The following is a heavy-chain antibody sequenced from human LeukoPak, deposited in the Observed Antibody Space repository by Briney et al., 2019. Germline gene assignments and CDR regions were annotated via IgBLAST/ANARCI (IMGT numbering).Heavy chain of an antibody. V-gene: IGHV4-61*02. J-gene: IGHJ5*02. Sequence: PSQTLSLTCTASGGSISSGSYYWNWIRQPAGKGLEWVGRIYTRGSTNYNPSLKNRVAMSLDTSKNQISLKLSSVTAADTAVYYCTRDGAPYSTGWYSWGQGTLVTVSS. CDR2: IYTRGST. CDR3: TRDGAPYSTGWYS. CDR1: GGSISSGSYY. D-gene: IGHD6-19*01.